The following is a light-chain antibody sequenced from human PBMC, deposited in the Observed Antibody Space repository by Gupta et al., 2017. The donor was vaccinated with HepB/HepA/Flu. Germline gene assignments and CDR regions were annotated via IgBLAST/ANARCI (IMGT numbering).Light chain of an antibody. Sequence: DIQMTQSQSSLSASVGDRVTITCRASQSISSYLNWYQQKPGKAPKLLIYAASSLQSGVPSRFSCSGSGTDFTLTISSLQPEDFATYYCQQSYSTPRTFGQGTKVEIK. CDR1: QSISSY. CDR2: AAS. CDR3: QQSYSTPRT. V-gene: IGKV1-39*01. J-gene: IGKJ1*01.